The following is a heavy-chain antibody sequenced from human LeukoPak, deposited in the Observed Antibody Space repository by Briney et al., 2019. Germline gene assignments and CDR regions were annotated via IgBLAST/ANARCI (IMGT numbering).Heavy chain of an antibody. CDR3: ARDTEGKAAAGTYYYYYYYMDV. CDR1: GFTFSDYY. CDR2: ISSSGSTI. J-gene: IGHJ6*03. Sequence: GGSLRLSCAASGFTFSDYYMSWIRQAPGKGPEWVSYISSSGSTIYYADSVKGRFTISRDNAENSLYLQMNSLRAEDTAVYYCARDTEGKAAAGTYYYYYYYMDVWGKGTTVTISS. D-gene: IGHD6-13*01. V-gene: IGHV3-11*04.